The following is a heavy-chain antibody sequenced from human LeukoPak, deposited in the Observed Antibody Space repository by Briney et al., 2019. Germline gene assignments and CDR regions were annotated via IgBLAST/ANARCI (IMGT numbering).Heavy chain of an antibody. CDR1: GFSFSSTW. J-gene: IGHJ4*02. Sequence: GGSLRLSCAASGFSFSSTWMTWVRQTPGKGLELVSNINIDGSQRYHAHSVEGRFTISRDNVKNTLYLQMNSLRVEDTAVYYCARDPGWGALDYWGQGALVIVSS. CDR3: ARDPGWGALDY. CDR2: INIDGSQR. D-gene: IGHD3-16*01. V-gene: IGHV3-7*03.